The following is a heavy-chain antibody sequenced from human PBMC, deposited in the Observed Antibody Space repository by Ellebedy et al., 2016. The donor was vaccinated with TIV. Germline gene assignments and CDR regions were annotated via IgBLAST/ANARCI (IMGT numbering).Heavy chain of an antibody. CDR3: ARPLRYYDRRATSDAFDI. V-gene: IGHV3-11*01. CDR2: ISSSGSTI. D-gene: IGHD3-22*01. CDR1: GFTFSDYY. Sequence: GESLKISCAASGFTFSDYYINWIRQAPGKGLEWVSYISSSGSTIYYADSVKGRFTIARDNAKNSLYLQMNSLRAEDTAVYYCARPLRYYDRRATSDAFDIWGQGTMVTVSS. J-gene: IGHJ3*02.